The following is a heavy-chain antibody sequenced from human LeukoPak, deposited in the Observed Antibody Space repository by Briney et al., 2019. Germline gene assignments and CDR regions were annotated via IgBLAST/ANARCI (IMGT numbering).Heavy chain of an antibody. D-gene: IGHD3-22*01. CDR1: GFTFSSYE. V-gene: IGHV3-48*03. CDR2: ISSSGSTI. J-gene: IGHJ3*02. CDR3: ARDSPNTMIVVVKNDAFDI. Sequence: GGSLRLSCAASGFTFSSYEMNWVRQAPGKGLEWVSYISSSGSTIYYADSVKGRFTISRDNAKNSLYLQMNSLRAEDTAVYYCARDSPNTMIVVVKNDAFDIWGQGTMVTVSS.